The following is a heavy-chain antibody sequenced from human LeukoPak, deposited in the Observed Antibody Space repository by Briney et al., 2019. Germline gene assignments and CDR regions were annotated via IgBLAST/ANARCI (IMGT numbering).Heavy chain of an antibody. CDR3: ARHAATGTTSSLRFDP. V-gene: IGHV4-59*08. CDR2: IYYSGST. D-gene: IGHD4-17*01. CDR1: DDSISSYY. J-gene: IGHJ5*02. Sequence: SETLSLTCTVSDDSISSYYWSWIRQPPGKGLEWIGYIYYSGSTNYNPSLKSRLTISLDTSKNQFSLKLSSVTAADTAVYYCARHAATGTTSSLRFDPWGQGTLVTVSS.